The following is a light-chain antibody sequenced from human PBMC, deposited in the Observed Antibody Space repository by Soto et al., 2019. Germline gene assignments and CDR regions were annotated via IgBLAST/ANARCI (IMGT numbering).Light chain of an antibody. J-gene: IGKJ4*01. V-gene: IGKV3-11*01. Sequence: EIVLTQSPATLSLSPGERATLSCRASQSVSSYVAWYQQKPGQAPRLLIYGSSIRATGIPARFSGIGSGTDFNLTISRLEPEDLAFYYCQHRGKWPHITFGGWTKVEIK. CDR1: QSVSSY. CDR2: GSS. CDR3: QHRGKWPHIT.